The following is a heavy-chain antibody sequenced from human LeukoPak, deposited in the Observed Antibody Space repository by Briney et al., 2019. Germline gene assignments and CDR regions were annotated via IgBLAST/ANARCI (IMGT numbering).Heavy chain of an antibody. D-gene: IGHD1-26*01. Sequence: KTGGSLRLSCAASGFTFSSYSMNWVRQAPGKGLEWVSSISSSSSYIYYADSVKGLFTISRDNAKNSLYLQMNSLRAEDTAVYYCASITATLDYWGQGTLVTVSS. V-gene: IGHV3-21*01. CDR1: GFTFSSYS. J-gene: IGHJ4*02. CDR3: ASITATLDY. CDR2: ISSSSSYI.